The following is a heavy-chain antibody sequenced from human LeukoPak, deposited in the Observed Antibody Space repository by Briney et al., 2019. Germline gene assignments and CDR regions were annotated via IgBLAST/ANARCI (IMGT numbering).Heavy chain of an antibody. CDR3: ARMPIYYYENSGYANYYFYGMDV. CDR1: GFSLATVGMC. D-gene: IGHD3-22*01. Sequence: GSGPTLVNPTQTLTLTCTFSGFSLATVGMCVNWIRQPPGKALERLARIDWDDDKSYSTSLKTRLTISKDTSRNQVVLTMTNMDPVDTATYYCARMPIYYYENSGYANYYFYGMDVWGPGTTVTVSS. V-gene: IGHV2-70*11. CDR2: IDWDDDK. J-gene: IGHJ6*02.